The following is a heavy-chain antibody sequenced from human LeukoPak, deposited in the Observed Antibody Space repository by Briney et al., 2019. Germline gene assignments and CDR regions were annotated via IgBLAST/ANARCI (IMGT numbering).Heavy chain of an antibody. D-gene: IGHD5-24*01. J-gene: IGHJ6*02. CDR3: ARVKMATIYYYGMDV. V-gene: IGHV1-46*01. Sequence: ASVKVSCKSSGYTFTSYYMHWVRQAPGQGLERMGIINLSGGSTSYAQKFQGRVTMTRDTSTSTVYMELSSLRSEDTAVYYCARVKMATIYYYGMDVWGQGTTVTVSS. CDR1: GYTFTSYY. CDR2: INLSGGST.